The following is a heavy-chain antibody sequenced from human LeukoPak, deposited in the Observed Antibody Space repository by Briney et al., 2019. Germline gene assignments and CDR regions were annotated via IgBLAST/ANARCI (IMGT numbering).Heavy chain of an antibody. CDR1: GFTFSSHW. D-gene: IGHD3-3*01. J-gene: IGHJ6*02. CDR3: ARRGITISGVLVYHYSGLDV. Sequence: GGSLRLSCAGSGFTFSSHWMNWVRQAPGKGLKWVASIKDDGSEKHFLDSVNGRFAISRDNAKNSLYLQMSSLRAEDTAVYYCARRGITISGVLVYHYSGLDVWGQGTTVTVSS. V-gene: IGHV3-7*02. CDR2: IKDDGSEK.